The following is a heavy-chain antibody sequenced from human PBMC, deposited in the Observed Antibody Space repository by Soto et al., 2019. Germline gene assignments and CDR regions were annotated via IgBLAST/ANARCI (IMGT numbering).Heavy chain of an antibody. CDR2: FDPEDGET. D-gene: IGHD2-2*01. Sequence: ASVKVSCTDSGYRHTELSMHWVRQATRKGLEGMGGFDPEDGETIYAQKFQGRVTMTEDTSTDTAYMELSSLRSEDTAVYYCATASAGVVVPHWHYYYMDVWGKGTTVTVSS. V-gene: IGHV1-24*01. J-gene: IGHJ6*03. CDR3: ATASAGVVVPHWHYYYMDV. CDR1: GYRHTELS.